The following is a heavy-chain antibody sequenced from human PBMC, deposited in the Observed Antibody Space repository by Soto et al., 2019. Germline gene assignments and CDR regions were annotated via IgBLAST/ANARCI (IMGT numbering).Heavy chain of an antibody. CDR3: ARVEGGTATDVVDAFDI. J-gene: IGHJ3*02. CDR1: GGSVSSSGNYY. CDR2: MSHSGGT. V-gene: IGHV4-34*01. Sequence: QVQLQQWGTGLLKPSETLSLTCAVYGGSVSSSGNYYWSWIRQPPGKGLEWVGEMSHSGGTHFHPSLKSRVTKSVDTSKNQFSLKMSSVTAADTALYYCARVEGGTATDVVDAFDIWGPGTMVTGSS. D-gene: IGHD2-21*02.